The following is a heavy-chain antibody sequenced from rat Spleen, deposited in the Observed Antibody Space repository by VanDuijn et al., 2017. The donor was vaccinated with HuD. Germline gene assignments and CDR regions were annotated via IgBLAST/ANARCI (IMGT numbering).Heavy chain of an antibody. V-gene: IGHV2-13*01. CDR2: IWTGGST. J-gene: IGHJ4*01. CDR1: GFSLSSYG. D-gene: IGHD1-2*01. Sequence: QVQLKESGPGLVKPSLTLSLTCTVSGFSLSSYGVIWVRQPPGKGLEWMGVIWTGGSTAYNSLLKSRLSISRDTSKSQVFLKMNSLQTEDTATYYCARLQQLGYVMDAWGQGASVTVSS. CDR3: ARLQQLGYVMDA.